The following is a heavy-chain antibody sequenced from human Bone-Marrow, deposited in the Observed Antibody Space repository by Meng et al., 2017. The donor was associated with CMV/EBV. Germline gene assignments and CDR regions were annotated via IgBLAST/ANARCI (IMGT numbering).Heavy chain of an antibody. CDR2: IRSKANSYAT. V-gene: IGHV3-73*01. CDR3: ANLHTGVHPY. D-gene: IGHD2-8*02. Sequence: GESLKISCAASGFTFSGSAMHWVRQASGKGLEWVGRIRSKANSYATAYAASLKGRFTISRDDSKNTAYLQMNSLKTEDTAVYYCANLHTGVHPYWGQGTLVTVSS. J-gene: IGHJ4*02. CDR1: GFTFSGSA.